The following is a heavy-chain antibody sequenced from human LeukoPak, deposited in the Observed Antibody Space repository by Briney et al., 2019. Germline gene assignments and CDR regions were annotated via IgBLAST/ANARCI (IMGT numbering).Heavy chain of an antibody. V-gene: IGHV3-11*01. CDR3: AGIGRPAAFDI. Sequence: GGSLRLSCAASGFTFSAYYMSWIRQAPGKGLEWVSYITSSGSTIYYADSMKGRFTISRDNAKHSLFLQLDSLRAEDTAVYYCAGIGRPAAFDIWGQGTLVIVSS. D-gene: IGHD6-6*01. CDR1: GFTFSAYY. J-gene: IGHJ3*02. CDR2: ITSSGSTI.